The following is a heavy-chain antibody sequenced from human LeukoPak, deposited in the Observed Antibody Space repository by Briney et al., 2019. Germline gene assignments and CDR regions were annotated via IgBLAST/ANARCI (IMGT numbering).Heavy chain of an antibody. V-gene: IGHV4-59*08. CDR2: IYYSGST. CDR1: GGCFRSYY. J-gene: IGHJ5*02. Sequence: KPSETLSLTCTGSGGCFRSYYWSWIRPPPGKGLEWIGYIYYSGSTNYNPSLKSRVTISVDTSKNQFSLKLSSVTAADTAVYYCARTFGESFDPWGQGTLVTVSS. CDR3: ARTFGESFDP. D-gene: IGHD3-10*01.